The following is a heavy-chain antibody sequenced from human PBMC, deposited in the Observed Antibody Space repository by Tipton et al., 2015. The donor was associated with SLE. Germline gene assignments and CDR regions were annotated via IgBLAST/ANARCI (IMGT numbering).Heavy chain of an antibody. J-gene: IGHJ3*02. V-gene: IGHV3-7*03. CDR1: GFTFSSYG. Sequence: SLRLSCAASGFTFSSYGMHWVRQAPGKGLEWVANIKQDGSEKYYVDSVKGRFTISRDNAKNSLYLQMNSLRAEDTAVYYCAREYGAFDIWGQGTMVTVSS. CDR3: AREYGAFDI. CDR2: IKQDGSEK. D-gene: IGHD4-17*01.